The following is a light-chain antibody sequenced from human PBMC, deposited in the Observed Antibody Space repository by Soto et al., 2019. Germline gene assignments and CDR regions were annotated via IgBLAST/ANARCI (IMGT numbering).Light chain of an antibody. J-gene: IGKJ1*01. CDR1: QDIGGR. V-gene: IGKV1-12*01. CDR2: AAS. Sequence: DIQMTQSPSSVSASVGDIITITCRARQDIGGRLAWVQQKPGKAPQYLIQAASILQSGVPSRFSGSGSGTEFILTINNLQPEDFASYFCLQVYSFPRTFGLGTKVEI. CDR3: LQVYSFPRT.